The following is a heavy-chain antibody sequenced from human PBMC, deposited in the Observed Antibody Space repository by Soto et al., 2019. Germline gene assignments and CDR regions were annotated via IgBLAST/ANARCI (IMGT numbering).Heavy chain of an antibody. CDR3: ARDRGGYYDRGIDY. CDR1: GFTFSSYS. Sequence: EVQLVESGGGLVQPGGSLRLSCAASGFTFSSYSMNWVRQAPGKGLEWVSYISSSSSTIYYADSVKGRFTISRDNAKNSLYLQMNSLRAEDTAVYYCARDRGGYYDRGIDYWGQGTLVTGSS. D-gene: IGHD3-22*01. V-gene: IGHV3-48*01. J-gene: IGHJ4*02. CDR2: ISSSSSTI.